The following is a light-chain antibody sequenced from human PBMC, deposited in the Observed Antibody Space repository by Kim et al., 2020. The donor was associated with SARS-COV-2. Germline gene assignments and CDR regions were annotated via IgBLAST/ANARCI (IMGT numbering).Light chain of an antibody. Sequence: SSELTQDPAVSVALGQTVRITCQGDSLRTYYTTWFQQKPGQAPIVVFYGKNNRPSVIPDRFSGSSSGNTASLTITATQAGDEADCYCNSRDNNDNVLFGG. CDR2: GKN. CDR3: NSRDNNDNVL. V-gene: IGLV3-19*01. CDR1: SLRTYY. J-gene: IGLJ2*01.